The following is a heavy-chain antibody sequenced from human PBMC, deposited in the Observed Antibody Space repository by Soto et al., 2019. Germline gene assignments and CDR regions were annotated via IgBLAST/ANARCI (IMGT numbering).Heavy chain of an antibody. CDR3: AKEGALGLYYFDY. CDR2: IGHDGAST. J-gene: IGHJ4*02. V-gene: IGHV3-33*06. D-gene: IGHD3-10*01. CDR1: GFPFNVYG. Sequence: GGSLRLSCAASGFPFNVYGMHWVRQAPGKGLEWVAVIGHDGASTYYADSVKGRFTISRDNSRNTLYLQMDSLRAEDTAVYYCAKEGALGLYYFDYWGQGTLVTVSS.